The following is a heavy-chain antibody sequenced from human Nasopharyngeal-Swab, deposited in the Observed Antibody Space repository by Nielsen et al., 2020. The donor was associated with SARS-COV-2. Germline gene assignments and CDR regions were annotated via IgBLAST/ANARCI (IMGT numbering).Heavy chain of an antibody. CDR3: ARDTTGPFRRDWFDP. D-gene: IGHD2-8*01. J-gene: IGHJ5*02. CDR1: GGSISGYY. CDR2: IYSSGYT. Sequence: SETLSLTCTASGGSISGYYWSWIRQPPGKGLQWIGYIYSSGYTYYNPSLESRVTISVDRSKNQFSLKMDSVTAADTALYYCARDTTGPFRRDWFDPWGQGTLVTVSS. V-gene: IGHV4-59*01.